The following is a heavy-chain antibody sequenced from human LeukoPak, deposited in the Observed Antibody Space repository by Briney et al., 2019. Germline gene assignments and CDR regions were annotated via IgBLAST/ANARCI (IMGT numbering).Heavy chain of an antibody. J-gene: IGHJ6*03. V-gene: IGHV3-74*01. Sequence: GGSLRLSCAASGFTFSNYWMHWVRQAPGTGLVWVSRISHDGTNTYYADSVKGRFSISRDSAKNTLYLQMNSLRAEDTAIYYCARVYYYYYMDVWGKGTTVTVSS. CDR1: GFTFSNYW. CDR2: ISHDGTNT. CDR3: ARVYYYYYMDV.